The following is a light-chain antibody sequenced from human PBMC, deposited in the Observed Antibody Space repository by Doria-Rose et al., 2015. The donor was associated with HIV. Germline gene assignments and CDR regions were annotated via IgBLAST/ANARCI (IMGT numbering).Light chain of an antibody. Sequence: EIVVTQSPGTLSLSPGERATLSCRASQSFSSTYLAWYQQKPGQAPSLLIHDGSTRATGIPDRFSASGSGTDFTLTINRLEPEDFALYYCHQYGTSWTFGQGTKVEI. V-gene: IGKV3-20*01. CDR2: DGS. J-gene: IGKJ1*01. CDR1: QSFSSTY. CDR3: HQYGTSWT.